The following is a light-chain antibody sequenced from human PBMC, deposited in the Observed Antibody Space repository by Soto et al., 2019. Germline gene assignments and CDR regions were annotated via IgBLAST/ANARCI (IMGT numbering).Light chain of an antibody. CDR2: DAS. Sequence: DIPMTQSPSSLSASVGDRVTITCQASQDLGNYLNWYQQRPGKAPKLLIYDASTLETGVPSRFSGSGSGTDFTFSISSLQSEDFAVYYCQQANDWPPTFGQGTRV. J-gene: IGKJ1*01. V-gene: IGKV1-33*01. CDR1: QDLGNY. CDR3: QQANDWPPT.